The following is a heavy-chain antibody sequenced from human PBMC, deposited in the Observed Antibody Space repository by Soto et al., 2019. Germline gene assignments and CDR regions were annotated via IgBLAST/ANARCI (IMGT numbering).Heavy chain of an antibody. CDR1: GGSFSGYY. V-gene: IGHV4-34*01. CDR3: ARAPRQQLAGGAFDI. J-gene: IGHJ3*02. CDR2: INHSGST. Sequence: PSETLSLTCADYGGSFSGYYWSWIRQPPGKGLEWIGEINHSGSTNYNPSLKSRVTISVDTSKNQFSLKLSSVTAADTAVYYCARAPRQQLAGGAFDIWGQGTMVTVSS. D-gene: IGHD6-13*01.